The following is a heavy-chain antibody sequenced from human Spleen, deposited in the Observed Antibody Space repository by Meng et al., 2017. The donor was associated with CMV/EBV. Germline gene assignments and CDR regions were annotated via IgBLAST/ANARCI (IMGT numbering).Heavy chain of an antibody. CDR2: ISSTSSYI. J-gene: IGHJ6*02. Sequence: GESLKISCAASGFTFSSYSMNWVRQAPGKGLEWVSSISSTSSYIYYADSVKGRFTISRDNAKNSLFLQMNSLRAEDTAVYYCARDTNYDFWSGLPPLGMDVWGQGTTVTVSS. CDR1: GFTFSSYS. D-gene: IGHD3-3*01. CDR3: ARDTNYDFWSGLPPLGMDV. V-gene: IGHV3-21*01.